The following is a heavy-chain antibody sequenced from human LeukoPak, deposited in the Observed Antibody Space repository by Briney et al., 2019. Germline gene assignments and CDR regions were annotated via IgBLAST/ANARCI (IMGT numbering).Heavy chain of an antibody. CDR3: ARAGDGFDN. V-gene: IGHV3-74*01. CDR1: GFIFNNYW. CDR2: VNSDGSIT. J-gene: IGHJ4*02. D-gene: IGHD3-16*01. Sequence: GGSLRLSCAASGFIFNNYWMHWVRQAPGKGLVWVSRVNSDGSITVYADSVKGRFTNSRDNAKNTLYLQMNSLRAEDTAVYYCARAGDGFDNWGQGTLVTVSS.